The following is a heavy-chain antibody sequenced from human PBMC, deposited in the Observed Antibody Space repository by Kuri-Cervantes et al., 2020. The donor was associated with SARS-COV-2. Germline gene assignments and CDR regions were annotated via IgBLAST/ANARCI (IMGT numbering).Heavy chain of an antibody. CDR1: GGSFSGYY. V-gene: IGHV4-34*01. J-gene: IGHJ5*02. CDR2: ISHSGST. CDR3: ARQMMSSITIFGVVITRNWFDP. Sequence: ESLKISCAVYGGSFSGYYWSWIRQPPGKGLEWIGEISHSGSTNYNSSLKSRVTISVDTSKNQFSLKLSSVTAADTAVYYCARQMMSSITIFGVVITRNWFDPWGQGTLVTVSS. D-gene: IGHD3-3*01.